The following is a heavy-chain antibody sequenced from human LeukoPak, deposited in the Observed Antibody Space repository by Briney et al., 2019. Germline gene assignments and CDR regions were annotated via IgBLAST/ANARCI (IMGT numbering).Heavy chain of an antibody. CDR1: GGSFTGYY. J-gene: IGHJ6*02. V-gene: IGHV4-34*01. CDR2: IHHRAGA. CDR3: ARAPVRDDGLTGISYYFGLDV. Sequence: SETLSLTCAVYGGSFTGYYCSWIRHLPGKGLEWIGEIHHRAGANYNPSLWGRVTISADTSKNQFSLHLTSVTAADTATFYCARAPVRDDGLTGISYYFGLDVWGHGTTVTVFS. D-gene: IGHD2-21*02.